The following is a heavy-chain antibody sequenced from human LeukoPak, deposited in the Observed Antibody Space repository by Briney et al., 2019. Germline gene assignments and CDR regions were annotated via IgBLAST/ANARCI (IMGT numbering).Heavy chain of an antibody. CDR1: GYTFSNYW. CDR3: AKHSSLSRFGYFDP. CDR2: VYPGDSDT. Sequence: GESLKISCKGSGYTFSNYWIGWVRQMPGKGLEWMGAVYPGDSDTRYSPSFQGQVTISVDKSINTAYLQWSSLKASDTAMYYCAKHSSLSRFGYFDPWGQGTLVTVSS. V-gene: IGHV5-51*01. J-gene: IGHJ5*02. D-gene: IGHD3-10*01.